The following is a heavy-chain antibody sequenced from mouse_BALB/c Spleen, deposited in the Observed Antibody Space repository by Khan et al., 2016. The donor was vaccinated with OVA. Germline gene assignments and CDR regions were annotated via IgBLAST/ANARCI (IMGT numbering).Heavy chain of an antibody. D-gene: IGHD2-14*01. CDR2: INPSNNYT. V-gene: IGHV1-4*01. Sequence: QVQLKQSGAELARPGASVKMSCKTSGYTFTSYTMHWVRQRPGQAPEWIGHINPSNNYTNYNQNFKDKATLIVDKSSTTAYMQLRSLTSEDSAVYYCGREGAYHRSDGWFAYWGQGTLVTVSA. CDR3: GREGAYHRSDGWFAY. J-gene: IGHJ3*01. CDR1: GYTFTSYT.